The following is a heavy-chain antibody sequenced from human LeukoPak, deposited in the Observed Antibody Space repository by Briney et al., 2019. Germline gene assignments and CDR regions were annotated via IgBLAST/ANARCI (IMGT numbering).Heavy chain of an antibody. D-gene: IGHD6-19*01. V-gene: IGHV4-61*02. CDR2: IYTSGST. J-gene: IGHJ5*02. CDR1: GGSISSGSYY. Sequence: SETLSLTCTVSGGSISSGSYYWSWIRQPAGKGLEWIGRIYTSGSTNYNPSLKSRVTISVDTSKNQFSLKLSSVTAADTPVYYCARAVAGYNWFDPWGQGTLVTVSS. CDR3: ARAVAGYNWFDP.